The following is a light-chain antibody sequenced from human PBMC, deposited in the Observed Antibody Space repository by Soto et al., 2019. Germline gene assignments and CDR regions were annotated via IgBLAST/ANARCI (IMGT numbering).Light chain of an antibody. V-gene: IGKV3-20*01. CDR1: RSVSSRY. J-gene: IGKJ1*01. CDR2: GAS. CDR3: QQYDISPWT. Sequence: EIVLTQSPGTLSLSPGERATLSCRASRSVSSRYLAWYQQKPGQAPRLLIYGASSRATGIPDRFSGSESGTDFTLTISRLEPEDFAVYYCQQYDISPWTFGQGTKVEIK.